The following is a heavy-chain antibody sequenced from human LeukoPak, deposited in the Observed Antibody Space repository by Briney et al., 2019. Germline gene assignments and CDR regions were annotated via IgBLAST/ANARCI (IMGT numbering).Heavy chain of an antibody. Sequence: SVKVSCKASGGTFSSYATSWVRQAPGQGLEWMGGIIPIFGTANYAQKFQGRVTITADESTSTAYMELSSLRSEDTAVYYCARGPSYYYGSGSYYNIWFDPWGQGTLVTVSS. CDR2: IIPIFGTA. CDR1: GGTFSSYA. D-gene: IGHD3-10*01. J-gene: IGHJ5*02. V-gene: IGHV1-69*01. CDR3: ARGPSYYYGSGSYYNIWFDP.